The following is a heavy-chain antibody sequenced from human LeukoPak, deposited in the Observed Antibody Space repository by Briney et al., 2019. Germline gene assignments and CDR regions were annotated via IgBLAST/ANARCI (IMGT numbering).Heavy chain of an antibody. CDR3: AKEGWDSSGYSYFDY. Sequence: PGRSLRLSCAASGFTFSSYGMHWVRQAPGKGLEWVAVISYDGSNKYYADSMKGRFTISRDNSKNTLYLQMNSLRAEDTAVYYCAKEGWDSSGYSYFDYWGQGTLVTVSS. CDR2: ISYDGSNK. J-gene: IGHJ4*02. D-gene: IGHD3-22*01. CDR1: GFTFSSYG. V-gene: IGHV3-30*18.